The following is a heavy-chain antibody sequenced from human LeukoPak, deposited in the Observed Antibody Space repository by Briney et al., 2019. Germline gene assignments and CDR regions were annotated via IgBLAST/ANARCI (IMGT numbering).Heavy chain of an antibody. CDR3: AKEVSSSGYYYYYGTDV. V-gene: IGHV3-30*18. CDR1: GFTFSIYG. CDR2: ISFDGNNT. Sequence: GGSLRLSCAASGFTFSIYGMHWVRQAPGKGLEWVPVISFDGNNTYFADSVKGRFTISRDNSKNTLYLQMNSLRAEDTAVYYCAKEVSSSGYYYYYGTDVWGQGTTVTVSS. D-gene: IGHD6-19*01. J-gene: IGHJ6*02.